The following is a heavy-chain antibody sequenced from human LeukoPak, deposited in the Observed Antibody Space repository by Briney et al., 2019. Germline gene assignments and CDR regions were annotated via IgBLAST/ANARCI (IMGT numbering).Heavy chain of an antibody. D-gene: IGHD5-24*01. J-gene: IGHJ4*01. CDR2: IYYSGST. CDR3: ARDRADGRYYCDY. CDR1: GGSISSYY. V-gene: IGHV4-59*01. Sequence: SETLSLTCTVSGGSISSYYWSWIRQPPGKGLEWIGYIYYSGSTNYNPSLKSRVTISVDTSKNQFSLKLSSVAAADTAVYYCARDRADGRYYCDYWGQGTLVTVSS.